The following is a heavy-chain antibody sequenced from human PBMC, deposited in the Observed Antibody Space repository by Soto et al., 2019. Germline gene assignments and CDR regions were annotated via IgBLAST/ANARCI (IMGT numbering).Heavy chain of an antibody. J-gene: IGHJ5*02. CDR3: ARLDITMVRGVVKDGWFDT. D-gene: IGHD3-10*01. Sequence: QVQLQESGPGLVKPSETLSLTCTVSGGSISSYYWSWIRQPPGKGLEWIGYIFQSVTTSYNPSLKSRVTISLDTSTNRCSLTLSSVTAADTAVYYCARLDITMVRGVVKDGWFDTWGQGTLVTVSS. V-gene: IGHV4-59*08. CDR1: GGSISSYY. CDR2: IFQSVTT.